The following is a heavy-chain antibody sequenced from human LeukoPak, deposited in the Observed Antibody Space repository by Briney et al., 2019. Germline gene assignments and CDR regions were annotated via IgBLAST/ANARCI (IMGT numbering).Heavy chain of an antibody. V-gene: IGHV3-48*04. D-gene: IGHD2-15*01. CDR3: ARGYSRAAFDI. J-gene: IGHJ3*02. CDR2: ISSSSDTI. Sequence: PGGSLRLSCAASGFTFSSYSMTWVRQAPGKGLEWVSYISSSSDTIYYADSVKGRFTISRDNAKNSLYLQMNSLRAEDTALYYCARGYSRAAFDIWGQGTMVTVSS. CDR1: GFTFSSYS.